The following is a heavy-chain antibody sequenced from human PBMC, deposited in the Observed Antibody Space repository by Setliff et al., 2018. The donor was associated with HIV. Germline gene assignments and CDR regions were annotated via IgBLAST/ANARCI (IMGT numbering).Heavy chain of an antibody. D-gene: IGHD3-16*01. J-gene: IGHJ4*02. CDR1: GGAFSRFY. CDR3: VSRPGGITRARFDH. CDR2: INHSGIT. Sequence: NPSETLSLTCAVYGGAFSRFYWSWLRQAPEKGLEWIGDINHSGITNYNPSLKSRLSISVDTSKNQFSLNLTSVTAADAAMYFCVSRPGGITRARFDHWGQGTLVTV. V-gene: IGHV4-34*01.